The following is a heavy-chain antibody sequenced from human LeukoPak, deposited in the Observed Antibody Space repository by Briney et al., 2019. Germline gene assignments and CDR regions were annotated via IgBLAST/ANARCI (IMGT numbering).Heavy chain of an antibody. D-gene: IGHD3-9*01. J-gene: IGHJ5*02. Sequence: PSETLSLTCTVSGGSIRDYHWSWLRQPSGKGLEWIGYIYTSGSTNYNPSLKSRVSISVDTSKNLFSLKLSSVTAADTAVYYCARLDYDILTGHNWFDPWGQGSPVTVSS. CDR1: GGSIRDYH. CDR2: IYTSGST. CDR3: ARLDYDILTGHNWFDP. V-gene: IGHV4-4*09.